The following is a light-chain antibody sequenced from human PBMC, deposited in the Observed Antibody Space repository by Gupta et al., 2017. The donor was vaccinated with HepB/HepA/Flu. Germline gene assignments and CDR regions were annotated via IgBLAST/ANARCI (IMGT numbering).Light chain of an antibody. V-gene: IGLV1-44*01. Sequence: QSVLTQPPSASGTPGQRVTISCSGSSSNLGTKTVNWYHQLPGTAPKLLIYNTNQRPSGVPDRFSASKSGTSASLAISGLQSEDEAEYYCTAWDDSLNGVVFGGGTKLTVL. J-gene: IGLJ2*01. CDR2: NTN. CDR1: SSNLGTKT. CDR3: TAWDDSLNGVV.